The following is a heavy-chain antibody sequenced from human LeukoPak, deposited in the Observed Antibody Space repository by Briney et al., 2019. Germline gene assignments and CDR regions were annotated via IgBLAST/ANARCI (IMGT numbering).Heavy chain of an antibody. D-gene: IGHD3-10*01. CDR3: ARVFDSGSQAYFYYMDV. Sequence: SETLSLTCTVSGGSISSYYWSWIRQPPGKGLEWIGYIYSSGSTDYNPSLKSRVTMSVDTSKNQFSLKVSSVTAADTAVYYCARVFDSGSQAYFYYMDVWGKGTTVTISS. CDR1: GGSISSYY. V-gene: IGHV4-59*01. J-gene: IGHJ6*03. CDR2: IYSSGST.